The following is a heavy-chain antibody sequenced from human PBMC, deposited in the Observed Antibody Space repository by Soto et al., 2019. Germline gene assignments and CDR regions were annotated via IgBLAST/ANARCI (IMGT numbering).Heavy chain of an antibody. CDR1: DHLFNNHW. V-gene: IGHV5-51*01. J-gene: IGHJ5*02. CDR3: ARGCFDSGHGYDL. CDR2: IFTRDSET. D-gene: IGHD3-10*01. Sequence: PGESLKISCKGPDHLFNNHWIGWVRQTPGKGLEWMGLIFTRDSETKTSPSFQGHVSFSVDNSINTVYLQWTSLKTTDTGIYFCARGCFDSGHGYDLCGDATLVAVSS.